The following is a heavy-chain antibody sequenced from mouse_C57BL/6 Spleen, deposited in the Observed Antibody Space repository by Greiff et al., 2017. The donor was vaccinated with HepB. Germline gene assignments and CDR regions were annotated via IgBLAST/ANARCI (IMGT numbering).Heavy chain of an antibody. Sequence: EVQLQQSGPELVKPGASVKISCKASGYTFTDYYMNWVKQSHGKSLEWIGDINPNNGGTSYNQKFKGKATLTVDKSSSTAYMELRSLTSEDSAVYYCARLYYLYFDYWGQGTTLTVSS. CDR3: ARLYYLYFDY. CDR2: INPNNGGT. J-gene: IGHJ2*01. CDR1: GYTFTDYY. V-gene: IGHV1-26*01. D-gene: IGHD2-1*01.